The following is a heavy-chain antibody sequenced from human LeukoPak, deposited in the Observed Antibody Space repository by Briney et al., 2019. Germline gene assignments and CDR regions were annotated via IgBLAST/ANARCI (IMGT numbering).Heavy chain of an antibody. CDR3: AKFTGAQGNWSDP. CDR1: GFTFDDYA. CDR2: ISWNSGSI. V-gene: IGHV3-9*01. J-gene: IGHJ5*02. D-gene: IGHD1-26*01. Sequence: GGSLRLSCAASGFTFDDYAMHWVRQAPGKGLEWVSGISWNSGSIGYADSVKGRFTISRDNAKNSLYLQMNSLRAEDTALYYCAKFTGAQGNWSDPWGQGTLVTVSS.